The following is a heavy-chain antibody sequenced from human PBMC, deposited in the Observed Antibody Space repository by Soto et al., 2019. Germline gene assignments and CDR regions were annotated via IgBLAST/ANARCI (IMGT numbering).Heavy chain of an antibody. CDR3: AIGSPGGAFDI. CDR1: GFTFSSFA. J-gene: IGHJ3*02. Sequence: AGESLRLSCAASGFTFSSFAMNWVRQAPGKGLEWVSTISVSVGGTYYADSVKGRFTISRDNSKKTMYLQMSSLRAEDTAVYYCAIGSPGGAFDIWGHGTMVTVSS. CDR2: ISVSVGGT. V-gene: IGHV3-23*01.